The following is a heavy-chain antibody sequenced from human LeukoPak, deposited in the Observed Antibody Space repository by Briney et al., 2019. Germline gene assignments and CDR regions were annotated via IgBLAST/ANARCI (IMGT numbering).Heavy chain of an antibody. Sequence: SETLSLTCTVSGGSISSGGYYWSWIRQHPGKGLEWIGYIYYSGSTYYNPSLKSRVTISVDTSKNQFSLKLSSVTAADTAVYYCARDDAIYCSGGSCYSYWGQGTLVTVSS. J-gene: IGHJ4*02. D-gene: IGHD2-15*01. CDR2: IYYSGST. CDR3: ARDDAIYCSGGSCYSY. V-gene: IGHV4-31*03. CDR1: GGSISSGGYY.